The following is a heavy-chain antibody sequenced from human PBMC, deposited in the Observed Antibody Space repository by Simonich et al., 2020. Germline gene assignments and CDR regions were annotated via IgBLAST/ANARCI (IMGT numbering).Heavy chain of an antibody. CDR1: GYTFTGYY. J-gene: IGHJ4*02. D-gene: IGHD3-16*01. Sequence: QVQLVQSGAEVQKPGASVKVSCKASGYTFTGYYMHWVRQAPGQGLEGMRRINPNSDGTNYTQKAQGRVTMSRDTSTSTAYMELSRMRSDDTAVYYCARAPWGYYLDYGGQGTLVTVSS. CDR2: INPNSDGT. V-gene: IGHV1-2*02. CDR3: ARAPWGYYLDY.